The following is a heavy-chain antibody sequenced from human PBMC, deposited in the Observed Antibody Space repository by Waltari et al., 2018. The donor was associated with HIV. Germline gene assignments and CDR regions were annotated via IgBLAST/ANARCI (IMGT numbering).Heavy chain of an antibody. Sequence: EVQLVESGGGLVKPGGSIRLSCAASGFAFNNAWMTWVRQTPGQGLEWVGRIKGKPDAGTTTHAAPVNGRFTSSRDVSRITLYLQINGRRTEAAAGYYCNLRLVGPTLDYWGQGTLFTCSS. D-gene: IGHD1-26*01. CDR3: NLRLVGPTLDY. J-gene: IGHJ4*01. CDR1: GFAFNNAW. CDR2: IKGKPDAGTT. V-gene: IGHV3-15*01.